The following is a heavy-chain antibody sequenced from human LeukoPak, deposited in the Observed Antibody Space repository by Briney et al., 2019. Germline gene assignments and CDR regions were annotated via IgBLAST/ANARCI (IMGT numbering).Heavy chain of an antibody. J-gene: IGHJ4*02. V-gene: IGHV3-48*03. Sequence: GGSLRLSCAASGFTFSSYDMNWVRQAPGKGLEWVSYISSSGTTIYYAGSVKGRFTISRDNAKNSLYLQMNSLRAEDTAVYYCARSYSSGLFDYWGQGTLVTVSS. CDR2: ISSSGTTI. CDR3: ARSYSSGLFDY. CDR1: GFTFSSYD. D-gene: IGHD6-19*01.